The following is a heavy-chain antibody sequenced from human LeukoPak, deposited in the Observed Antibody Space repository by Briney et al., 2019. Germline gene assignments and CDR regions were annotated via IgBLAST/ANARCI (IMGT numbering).Heavy chain of an antibody. D-gene: IGHD3-22*01. CDR2: IYHSGST. J-gene: IGHJ4*02. Sequence: SETLSLTCAVSGGSISSSNWWSWVRQPPGEGLEWIGEIYHSGSTNYNPSLKSRVTISVDKSKNQFSLKLSSVTAADTAVYYCARTPYDSSGYAFDYWGQGTLVTVPS. CDR3: ARTPYDSSGYAFDY. CDR1: GGSISSSNW. V-gene: IGHV4-4*02.